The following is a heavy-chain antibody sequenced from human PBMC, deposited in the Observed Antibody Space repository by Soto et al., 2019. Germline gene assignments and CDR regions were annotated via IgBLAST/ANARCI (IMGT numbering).Heavy chain of an antibody. D-gene: IGHD6-19*01. V-gene: IGHV3-33*01. CDR3: ARDVAVAGTGNWFDP. Sequence: QVQLVESGGGVVQPGTSLRLSCAASGLTFSSYGMHWVRQAPGKGLEWVAVIWYDGSNKYYADSVKGRFTISRDNSKNTLYLQMNSLRAEDTAVYYCARDVAVAGTGNWFDPWGQGTLVTVSS. CDR1: GLTFSSYG. CDR2: IWYDGSNK. J-gene: IGHJ5*02.